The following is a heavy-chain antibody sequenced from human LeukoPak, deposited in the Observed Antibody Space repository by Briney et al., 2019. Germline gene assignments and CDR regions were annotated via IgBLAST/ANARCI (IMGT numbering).Heavy chain of an antibody. V-gene: IGHV3-53*01. CDR1: GFTVSSNY. Sequence: PGGSLRLSCAASGFTVSSNYMSWVRQAPGKGLEWVSVIYSGGSTYYADSVKGRFTISRDSSKNTLYLQMNSLRAEDTAVYYCARDIVPYGDYLDYFDYWGQGTLVTVSS. CDR2: IYSGGST. CDR3: ARDIVPYGDYLDYFDY. D-gene: IGHD4-17*01. J-gene: IGHJ4*02.